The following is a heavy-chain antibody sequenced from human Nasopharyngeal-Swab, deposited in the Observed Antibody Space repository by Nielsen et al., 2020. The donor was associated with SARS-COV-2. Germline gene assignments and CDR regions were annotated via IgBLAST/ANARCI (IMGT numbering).Heavy chain of an antibody. CDR3: ARGSSPDDYFDY. D-gene: IGHD6-13*01. CDR1: GFTFSSYS. J-gene: IGHJ4*02. CDR2: IYHSGST. Sequence: ESLKISCAASGFTFSSYSMNWVRQPPGKGLEWIGEIYHSGSTNYNPSLKSRVTISVDKSKNQFSLKLSSVTAADTAVYYCARGSSPDDYFDYWGQGTLVTVSS. V-gene: IGHV4-34*01.